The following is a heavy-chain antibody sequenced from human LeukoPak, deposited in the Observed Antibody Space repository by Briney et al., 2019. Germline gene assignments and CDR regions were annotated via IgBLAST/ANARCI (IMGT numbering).Heavy chain of an antibody. CDR2: LSYSGST. CDR1: GGSISNYY. Sequence: PSETLSLTCTVSGGSISNYYWSWIRQPPGKGLEWIGYLSYSGSTNYNPSLKSRVSISVDTSKNQFSLKLSSVTAADTAVYYCARYPHCSSTDCYVTWGQGTLVIVPA. J-gene: IGHJ4*02. V-gene: IGHV4-59*01. CDR3: ARYPHCSSTDCYVT. D-gene: IGHD2-2*01.